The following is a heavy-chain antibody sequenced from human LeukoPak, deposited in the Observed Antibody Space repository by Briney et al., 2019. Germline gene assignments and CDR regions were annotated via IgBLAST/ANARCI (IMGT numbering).Heavy chain of an antibody. Sequence: PSETLSLTCTVSGGSIGTSYWSWIRQPPGKGLEWIGYFYYNGRTNSNSSLKSRVTTSVDTSKNQFSLKLSSVTAADTAVYYCASSIVEEAGLGWFDPWGQGTLVTVSS. V-gene: IGHV4-59*01. D-gene: IGHD2-15*01. CDR1: GGSIGTSY. J-gene: IGHJ5*02. CDR3: ASSIVEEAGLGWFDP. CDR2: FYYNGRT.